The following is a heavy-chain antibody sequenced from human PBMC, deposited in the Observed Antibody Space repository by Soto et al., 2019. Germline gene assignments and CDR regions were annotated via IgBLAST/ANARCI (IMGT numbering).Heavy chain of an antibody. CDR3: VRVVAIPGYPDN. J-gene: IGHJ4*02. Sequence: ASVKVSCKTCGCTFSSYAISWVRQAPGQGLEWMGGIVPIVDTSTYAQKFQGRVTITADESTSTVYMELSSLRSDDTAVYYCVRVVAIPGYPDNWGQGTLVTVSS. D-gene: IGHD5-12*01. CDR2: IVPIVDTS. V-gene: IGHV1-69*13. CDR1: GCTFSSYA.